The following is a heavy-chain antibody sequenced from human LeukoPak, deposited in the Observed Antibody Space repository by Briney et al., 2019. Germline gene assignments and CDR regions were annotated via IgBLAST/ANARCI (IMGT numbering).Heavy chain of an antibody. Sequence: SETLPLTCAVSGASITPYYWTWIRQPAGKTLEWIGRIHTTGNTNHNSSLKSRVTMSLDTSNNQFSLKLASVTDADTAVYYCARGHRRGDYSDRYNFYDYWGQGILVTVSS. D-gene: IGHD4-17*01. J-gene: IGHJ4*02. CDR2: IHTTGNT. CDR3: ARGHRRGDYSDRYNFYDY. V-gene: IGHV4-4*07. CDR1: GASITPYY.